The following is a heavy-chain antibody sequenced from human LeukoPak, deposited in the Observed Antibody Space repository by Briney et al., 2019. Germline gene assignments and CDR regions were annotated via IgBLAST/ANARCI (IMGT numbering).Heavy chain of an antibody. V-gene: IGHV4-38-2*02. Sequence: PSETLSLTCTVSGYSISSSYYWGWIRQPPGKGLEWIGEINHSGSTNYNPSLKSRVTISVDTSKNQFSLKLSSVTAADTAVYYCARRGIQLWLLHYYMDVWGKGTTVTISS. CDR3: ARRGIQLWLLHYYMDV. D-gene: IGHD5-18*01. J-gene: IGHJ6*03. CDR2: INHSGST. CDR1: GYSISSSYY.